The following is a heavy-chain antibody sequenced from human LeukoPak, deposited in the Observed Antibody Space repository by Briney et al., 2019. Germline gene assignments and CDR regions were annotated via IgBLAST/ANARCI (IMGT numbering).Heavy chain of an antibody. V-gene: IGHV3-23*01. CDR3: AKDFTVIPYYFDY. CDR2: ISGSGGST. Sequence: GGSLRLSCAASGFTFSNYAMSWVRQAPGKGLEWVSTISGSGGSTYYADSVKGRFSISRDNSKNTLYLQMNSLRAEDTAVYYCAKDFTVIPYYFDYWGQGTLVTVSS. D-gene: IGHD2-21*02. J-gene: IGHJ4*02. CDR1: GFTFSNYA.